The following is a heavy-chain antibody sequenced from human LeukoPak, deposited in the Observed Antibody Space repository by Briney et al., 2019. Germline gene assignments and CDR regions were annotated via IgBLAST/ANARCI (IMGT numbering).Heavy chain of an antibody. J-gene: IGHJ4*02. D-gene: IGHD4-11*01. V-gene: IGHV3-23*01. CDR2: ISGSGGST. Sequence: PGGSLRLSCAASGFTFSSYAMSWVRQAPGKGLEWVSAISGSGGSTYYADSVKGRFTISRDNSKNTLYLQLNSLRAEDTAVYYCARDWTYSNYEDYWGQGTLVTVSS. CDR1: GFTFSSYA. CDR3: ARDWTYSNYEDY.